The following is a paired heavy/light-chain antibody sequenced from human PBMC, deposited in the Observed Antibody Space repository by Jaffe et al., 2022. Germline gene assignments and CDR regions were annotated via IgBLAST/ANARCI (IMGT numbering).Light chain of an antibody. Sequence: QSVLTQPPSASGTPGQRVTISCSGSSSNIGNNYVYWYQQLPGTAPKVLIYRTNQRPSGVPDRFSGSKSGTSASLAISGLRSEDEADYYCAAWDDSLSGHAVFGGGTQLTVL. CDR1: SSNIGNNY. CDR3: AAWDDSLSGHAV. CDR2: RTN. J-gene: IGLJ7*01. V-gene: IGLV1-47*01.
Heavy chain of an antibody. CDR1: GYTFTNYF. J-gene: IGHJ4*02. CDR2: INPSSGST. CDR3: ARFPRGFCGGDCYSAYFDY. D-gene: IGHD2-21*02. V-gene: IGHV1-46*01. Sequence: QVQLVQSGAAVKKPGTSVKVSCKASGYTFTNYFMHWVRQAPGQGLEWMGIINPSSGSTSYAQKFQGRVTMTRDTSTSTVYMELSSLRSDDTAVYYCARFPRGFCGGDCYSAYFDYWGQGTLITVSS.